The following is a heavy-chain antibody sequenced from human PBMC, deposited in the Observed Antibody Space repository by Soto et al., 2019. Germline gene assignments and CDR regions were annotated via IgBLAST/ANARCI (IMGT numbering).Heavy chain of an antibody. CDR1: GGTFSNYA. CDR3: ARGWETVGTTTPFAY. Sequence: GASVKVSCKASGGTFSNYAINWVRQAPGQGLEWMGGIIPLFGTPNYAQKFQGRVTFTAHKSTSTAYMELRSLRSDDTAVYYCARGWETVGTTTPFAYWGQGTMVTVYS. V-gene: IGHV1-69*06. CDR2: IIPLFGTP. J-gene: IGHJ4*02. D-gene: IGHD1-26*01.